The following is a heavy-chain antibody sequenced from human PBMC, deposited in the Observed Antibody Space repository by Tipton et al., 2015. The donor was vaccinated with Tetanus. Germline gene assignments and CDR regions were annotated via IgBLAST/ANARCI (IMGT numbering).Heavy chain of an antibody. Sequence: QLVQSGAEVKKPGESLKISCQGSGYSFNIYWIAWVHQMPGKGLEWMGIIYPGDSDTTYSPSFEGQVTISADKSITTAYLQWSNLKASDTAMYYCARRLGPYTGDQIWHFDLWGRGTMVTVSS. V-gene: IGHV5-51*07. J-gene: IGHJ2*01. D-gene: IGHD7-27*01. CDR3: ARRLGPYTGDQIWHFDL. CDR1: GYSFNIYW. CDR2: IYPGDSDT.